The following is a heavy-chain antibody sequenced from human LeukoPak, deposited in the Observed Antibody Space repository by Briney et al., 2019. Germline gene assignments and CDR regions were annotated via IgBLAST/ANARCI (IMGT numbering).Heavy chain of an antibody. CDR3: ARELGVLRFLEYYYYMDV. Sequence: SETLSLTCTVSGGSISDYYWSWIRQPAGKGLEWIGRIYTTGSTDYNPSLKSRVTMSVDTSKNQFSLKLSSVTAADTAVYYCARELGVLRFLEYYYYMDVWGKGTTVTVSS. V-gene: IGHV4-4*07. CDR2: IYTTGST. J-gene: IGHJ6*03. D-gene: IGHD3-3*01. CDR1: GGSISDYY.